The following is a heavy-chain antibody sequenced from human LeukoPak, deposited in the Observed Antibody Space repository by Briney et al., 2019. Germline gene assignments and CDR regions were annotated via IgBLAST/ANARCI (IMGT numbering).Heavy chain of an antibody. CDR3: ARGISGWIFDY. D-gene: IGHD6-19*01. CDR1: GFTVSSNY. V-gene: IGHV3-53*01. J-gene: IGHJ4*02. CDR2: IYSGGST. Sequence: GGSLRLSCAASGFTVSSNYMSWVRQAPGKGLEWVSVIYSGGSTYYADSGKGRFTISRHNSKNTLYLQMNSLRAEDTAVYYCARGISGWIFDYWGQGTLVTVSS.